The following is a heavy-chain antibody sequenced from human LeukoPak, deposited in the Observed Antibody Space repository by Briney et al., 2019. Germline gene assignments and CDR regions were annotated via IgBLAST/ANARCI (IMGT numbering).Heavy chain of an antibody. CDR3: ARVSDYYYYYGMDV. V-gene: IGHV3-48*04. CDR2: ISSDSSSM. CDR1: GFTFSSFS. J-gene: IGHJ6*02. Sequence: GGSLRLSCAASGFTFSSFSMNWVRQAPGKGLEWVSYISSDSSSMYYADSVKGRFTISRDNAKTSLFLQMNSLRAGDTAVYYCARVSDYYYYYGMDVWGQGTTVTVSS.